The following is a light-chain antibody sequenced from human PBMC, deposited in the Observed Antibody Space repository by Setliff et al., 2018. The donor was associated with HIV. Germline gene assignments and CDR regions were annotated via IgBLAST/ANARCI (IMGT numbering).Light chain of an antibody. V-gene: IGLV2-11*01. J-gene: IGLJ1*01. CDR1: SSDVGAYNF. CDR3: CSYAGTYTYI. CDR2: DVY. Sequence: QSVLTQPRSVSGSPGQSVTFSCTGSSSDVGAYNFVSWYQQHPGKAPKLIIYDVYKRPSGVPDRFSGSKSGDTASLTISGLQSEDAADYYCCSYAGTYTYIFGTGTKVTVL.